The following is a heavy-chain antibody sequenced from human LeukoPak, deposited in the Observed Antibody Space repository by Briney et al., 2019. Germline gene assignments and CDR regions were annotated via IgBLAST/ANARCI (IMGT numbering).Heavy chain of an antibody. CDR3: ARSPVGSSGYYLYYFDY. D-gene: IGHD3-22*01. V-gene: IGHV3-21*01. Sequence: GGSLRLSCAASGFTFSSYSMNWVRQAPGKGLEWVSSISSSCSYIYYADSVKGRFTISRDNAKNSLYLQMNSLRAEDTAVYYCARSPVGSSGYYLYYFDYWGQGTLVTVSS. CDR2: ISSSCSYI. CDR1: GFTFSSYS. J-gene: IGHJ4*02.